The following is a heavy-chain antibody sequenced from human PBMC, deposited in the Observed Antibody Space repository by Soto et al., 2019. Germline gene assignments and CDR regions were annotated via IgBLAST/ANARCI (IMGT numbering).Heavy chain of an antibody. D-gene: IGHD3-10*01. V-gene: IGHV3-23*01. CDR1: GFTFSSYA. J-gene: IGHJ4*02. CDR2: ISGGGDST. Sequence: GGSLRLSCAASGFTFSSYAMSWVRQAPGKGLEWVSAISGGGDSTYYADSVKGRFTISRDNSKNTLYLQMNSLRAEDTAVYYCAKLNWNGSPIRGLISYFDYWGQGTLVTVSS. CDR3: AKLNWNGSPIRGLISYFDY.